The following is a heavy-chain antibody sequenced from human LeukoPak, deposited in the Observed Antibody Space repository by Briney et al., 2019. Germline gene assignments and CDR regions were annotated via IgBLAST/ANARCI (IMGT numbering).Heavy chain of an antibody. D-gene: IGHD2-2*01. CDR2: INPNSGVT. CDR1: GYTFTGYY. Sequence: ASVKVSCKASGYTFTGYYMHWVRQAPGQGLEWMGWINPNSGVTNYAQKFQGRVTMTRDTSISTAYMELSRLRSDDTAVYYCARANYCSSTSCFRDAFDIWGQGTMVTVSS. J-gene: IGHJ3*02. V-gene: IGHV1-2*02. CDR3: ARANYCSSTSCFRDAFDI.